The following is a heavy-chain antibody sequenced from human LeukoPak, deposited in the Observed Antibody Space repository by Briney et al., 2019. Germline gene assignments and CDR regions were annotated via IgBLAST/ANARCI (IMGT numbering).Heavy chain of an antibody. CDR3: ARGSIVGATGDYYYMDV. J-gene: IGHJ6*03. D-gene: IGHD1-26*01. CDR1: GFTFSSYW. V-gene: IGHV3-74*01. CDR2: INSDGSST. Sequence: GGSLRLSCAASGFTFSSYWMHWVRQAPGKGLVWVSRINSDGSSTSYADSVKGRFTISRDNAKNTLYLQMNSLRAEDTAVYYCARGSIVGATGDYYYMDVWGKGTTVTVSS.